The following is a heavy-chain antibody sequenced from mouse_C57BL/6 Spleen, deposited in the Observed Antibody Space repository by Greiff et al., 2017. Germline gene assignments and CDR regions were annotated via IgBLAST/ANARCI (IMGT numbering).Heavy chain of an antibody. CDR2: IDPSDSYT. Sequence: QVQLQQPGAELVRPGTSVKLSCKASGYTFTSYWMHWVKQRPGQGLEWIGVIDPSDSYTNYNQKFKGKATLTVDTSSSTAYMQLSSLTSEDSAVXYCASLEATMFSTSGRGDYFDYWGQGTSLTVSS. J-gene: IGHJ2*02. CDR1: GYTFTSYW. V-gene: IGHV1-59*01. D-gene: IGHD1-3*01. CDR3: ASLEATMFSTSGRGDYFDY.